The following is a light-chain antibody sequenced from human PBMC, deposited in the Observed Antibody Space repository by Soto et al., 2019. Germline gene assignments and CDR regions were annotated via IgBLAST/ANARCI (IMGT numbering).Light chain of an antibody. J-gene: IGKJ5*01. CDR3: QQYGSSIT. CDR2: DAS. V-gene: IGKV3-11*01. CDR1: QSISSY. Sequence: EIVLTQSPATLSLSPGERATLTCRASQSISSYLAWYRQIPGQAPRLLIYDASNRATGIPDRFSGGGSGTDFTLTISSLEPEDFAVYYCQQYGSSITFGQGTRLEIK.